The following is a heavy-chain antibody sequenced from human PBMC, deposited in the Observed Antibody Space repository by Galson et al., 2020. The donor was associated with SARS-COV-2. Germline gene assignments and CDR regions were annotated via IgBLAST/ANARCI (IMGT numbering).Heavy chain of an antibody. D-gene: IGHD1-26*01. CDR2: FDPEDGET. J-gene: IGHJ6*02. CDR1: GYTLTELS. V-gene: IGHV1-24*01. Sequence: ASVKVSCKVSGYTLTELSMHWVRQAPGKGLEWMGGFDPEDGETIYAQKFQGRVTMTEDTSTDTAYMELSSLRSEDTAVYYCATYQSGSHPNYYYYGMDVWGQGTTVTVSS. CDR3: ATYQSGSHPNYYYYGMDV.